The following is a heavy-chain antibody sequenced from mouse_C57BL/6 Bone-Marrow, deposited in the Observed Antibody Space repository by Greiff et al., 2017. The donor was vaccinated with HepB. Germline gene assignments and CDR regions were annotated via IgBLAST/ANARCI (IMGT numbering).Heavy chain of an antibody. CDR3: ARRDYYGSSPSYWYFDV. J-gene: IGHJ1*03. D-gene: IGHD1-1*01. Sequence: VQLQESGSELRSPGSSVKLSCKDFDSEVFPIAYMSWVRQKPGHGFEWIGGILPSIGRTIYGEKFEDKATLDADTLSNTAYLELNSPTSEDSAIYYCARRDYYGSSPSYWYFDVWGTGTTVTVSS. V-gene: IGHV15-2*01. CDR2: ILPSIGRT. CDR1: DSEVFPIAY.